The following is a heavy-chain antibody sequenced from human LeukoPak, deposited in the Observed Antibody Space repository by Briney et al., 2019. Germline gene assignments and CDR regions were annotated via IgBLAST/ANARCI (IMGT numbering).Heavy chain of an antibody. CDR3: AKAGPAMAPRGGYFNFDY. J-gene: IGHJ4*02. V-gene: IGHV3-23*01. D-gene: IGHD5-18*01. Sequence: GGSLRLSCAASGFTFSSYAMSWVRQAPGKGLEWVSAISGSGGSTYYADSVKGRFTISRDKSKNTLYLQMNSLRAEDTAVYYCAKAGPAMAPRGGYFNFDYWGQGTLVTVSS. CDR1: GFTFSSYA. CDR2: ISGSGGST.